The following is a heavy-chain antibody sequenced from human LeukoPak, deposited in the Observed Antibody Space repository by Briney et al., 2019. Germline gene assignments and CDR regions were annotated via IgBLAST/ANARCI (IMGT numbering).Heavy chain of an antibody. Sequence: PGGSLRLSCAASRFTFSSYDMNWVRQAPGKGLEWVSHISESGTTIYYADSVKGRFTISIDNTKNSLYLQMNSLRAEDTAIYYCARDSQWRAFDIWGQGTMVTVSS. J-gene: IGHJ3*02. CDR1: RFTFSSYD. D-gene: IGHD6-19*01. CDR2: ISESGTTI. CDR3: ARDSQWRAFDI. V-gene: IGHV3-48*03.